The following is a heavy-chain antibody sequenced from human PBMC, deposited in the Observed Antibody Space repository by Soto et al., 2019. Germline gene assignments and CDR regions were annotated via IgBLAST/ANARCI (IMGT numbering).Heavy chain of an antibody. Sequence: SRRLSCAASGFTFSSYDMHWVRQATGKGLEWVSAIGTAGDTYYPGSVKCRFTISRENAQNSLYLKMYSLRAGGTAVYYGARGCYDSWSEPWFEPWGQGTLLIVSS. CDR3: ARGCYDSWSEPWFEP. V-gene: IGHV3-13*01. CDR1: GFTFSSYD. J-gene: IGHJ5*02. D-gene: IGHD3-3*01. CDR2: IGTAGDT.